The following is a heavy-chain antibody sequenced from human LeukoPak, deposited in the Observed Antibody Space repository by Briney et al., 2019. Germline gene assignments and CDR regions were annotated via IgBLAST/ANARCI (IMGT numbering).Heavy chain of an antibody. J-gene: IGHJ4*02. CDR2: IYYSGST. D-gene: IGHD3-16*02. Sequence: PSQTLSLTCTVSGGSISSYYWSWIRQPPGKGLEWIGYIYYSGSTNYNPSLKSRVTISVDTSKNQFSLKLSSVTAADTAVYYCARGGDYVWGSYRVLDYWGQGTLVTVSS. CDR1: GGSISSYY. CDR3: ARGGDYVWGSYRVLDY. V-gene: IGHV4-59*01.